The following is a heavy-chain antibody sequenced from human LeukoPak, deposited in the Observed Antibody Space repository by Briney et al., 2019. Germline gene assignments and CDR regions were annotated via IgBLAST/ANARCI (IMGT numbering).Heavy chain of an antibody. CDR1: GGSFSGYY. V-gene: IGHV4-34*01. J-gene: IGHJ6*02. CDR2: INHSGST. Sequence: SETLSLTCAVYGGSFSGYYGSWIRQPPGKGLEWIGEINHSGSTNYNPSLKSRVTISVDTSKNQFSLKLSSVTAADTAVYYCARGPRIAAAGTRGFYYGMDVWGQGTTVTVSS. CDR3: ARGPRIAAAGTRGFYYGMDV. D-gene: IGHD6-13*01.